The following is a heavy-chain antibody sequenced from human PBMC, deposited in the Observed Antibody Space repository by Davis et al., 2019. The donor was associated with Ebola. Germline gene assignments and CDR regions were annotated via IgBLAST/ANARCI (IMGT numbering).Heavy chain of an antibody. Sequence: GESLKISCAASGFTFSDYYMSWIRQAPGKGLEWVSYISSSGTTIYYADSVKGRFTISRDNAKNSLYLQMNSLRAEDTAVYFCARDSSNWYGGRVDNWFDPWGQGTLVTVSS. D-gene: IGHD6-13*01. J-gene: IGHJ5*02. CDR2: ISSSGTTI. CDR1: GFTFSDYY. CDR3: ARDSSNWYGGRVDNWFDP. V-gene: IGHV3-11*01.